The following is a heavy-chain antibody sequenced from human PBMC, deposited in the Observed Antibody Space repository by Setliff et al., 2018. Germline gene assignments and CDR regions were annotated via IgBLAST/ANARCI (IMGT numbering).Heavy chain of an antibody. CDR3: ARERYFWSGYHN. Sequence: PGGSLRLSCAASGFTFSNYWMSWVRQAPGKGLEWVANIKQDGSEKYYVDSVKGRFTISRDNAKNSLYLQMNSLRAEDTAVYYCARERYFWSGYHNWGQGTLVTVSS. CDR1: GFTFSNYW. V-gene: IGHV3-7*01. J-gene: IGHJ4*02. CDR2: IKQDGSEK. D-gene: IGHD3-3*01.